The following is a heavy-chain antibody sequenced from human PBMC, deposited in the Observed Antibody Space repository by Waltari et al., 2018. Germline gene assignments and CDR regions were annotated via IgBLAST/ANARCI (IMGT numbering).Heavy chain of an antibody. V-gene: IGHV3-23*04. J-gene: IGHJ4*02. CDR1: GFTFSSYA. CDR3: AKRSERGSYSGYYFDY. Sequence: EVQLVESGGGLVQPGGSLRLSCAASGFTFSSYAMSWVRQAPGKGLEWVSAISGSGGSTYYADSVKGRFTISRDNSKNTLYLQMNSLRAEDTAVYYCAKRSERGSYSGYYFDYWGQGTLVTVSS. CDR2: ISGSGGST. D-gene: IGHD1-26*01.